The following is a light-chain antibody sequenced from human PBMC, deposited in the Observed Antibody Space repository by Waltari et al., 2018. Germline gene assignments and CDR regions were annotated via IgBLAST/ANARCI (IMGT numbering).Light chain of an antibody. CDR1: SSDVGFYDF. CDR3: SSYTRRSYWV. J-gene: IGLJ3*02. V-gene: IGLV2-14*01. CDR2: KVN. Sequence: QSALTQPASVSGSPGQSITILCTGTSSDVGFYDFVSWFQQHPGKAPKVMIYKVNKRPSGVSNRFSGSKSANTASLTISGLQAEDEADYYCSSYTRRSYWVFGGGTQLTVL.